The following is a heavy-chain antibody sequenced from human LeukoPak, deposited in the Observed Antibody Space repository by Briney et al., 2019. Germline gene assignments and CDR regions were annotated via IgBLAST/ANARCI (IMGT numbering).Heavy chain of an antibody. D-gene: IGHD6-13*01. CDR1: GFTFSSYS. Sequence: PGGSLRLSCAASGFTFSSYSMNWVRQAPGKGLEWVSSISSSSSYIYYADSVKGRFTISRDNAKNSLYLQMNSLRAEDTAVYYCARVTNRGSSAAFDYWGQGTLVTVSS. J-gene: IGHJ4*02. CDR2: ISSSSSYI. CDR3: ARVTNRGSSAAFDY. V-gene: IGHV3-21*01.